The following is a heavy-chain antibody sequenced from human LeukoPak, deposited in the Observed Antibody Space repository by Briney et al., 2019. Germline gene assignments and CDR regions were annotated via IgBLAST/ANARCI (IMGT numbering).Heavy chain of an antibody. Sequence: KPSETLSLTCAVYVESFSDHYWTWIRQPPGKGLEWIGEIHHSGSTTYRLSLKSRVTISVDRSKNQFSLKLTSVTAADTAVYYCARSPATSWSNFDYWGQGSLATVSS. D-gene: IGHD2-2*01. CDR2: IHHSGST. J-gene: IGHJ4*02. CDR1: VESFSDHY. V-gene: IGHV4-34*01. CDR3: ARSPATSWSNFDY.